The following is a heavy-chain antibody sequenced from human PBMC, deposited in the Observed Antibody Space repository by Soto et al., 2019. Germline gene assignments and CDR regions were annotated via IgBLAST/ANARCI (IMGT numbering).Heavy chain of an antibody. Sequence: PGGSLRLSCSASGFTFSSYAMHWVRQAPGKGLEYVSAISSNGGSTYYADSVKGRFTISRDNSKNTLYLQMSSLRAEDTAVYYCVKAIFGRGTWFDPWGQGTLVTVSS. J-gene: IGHJ5*02. CDR3: VKAIFGRGTWFDP. V-gene: IGHV3-64D*08. D-gene: IGHD3-3*01. CDR1: GFTFSSYA. CDR2: ISSNGGST.